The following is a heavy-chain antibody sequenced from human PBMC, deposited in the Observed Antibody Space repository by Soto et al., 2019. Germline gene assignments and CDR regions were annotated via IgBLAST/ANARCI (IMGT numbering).Heavy chain of an antibody. V-gene: IGHV3-23*01. CDR1: GFTFSSYA. D-gene: IGHD3-22*01. J-gene: IGHJ3*02. CDR3: AKVTLYYYDSSGYWPHAFDI. Sequence: PGGSLRLSCAASGFTFSSYAMSWVRQAPGKGLEWVSAISGSGGSTYYADSVKGRFTISRDNSKNTLYLQMNSLRAEDTAVYYCAKVTLYYYDSSGYWPHAFDIWGQGTMVTVSS. CDR2: ISGSGGST.